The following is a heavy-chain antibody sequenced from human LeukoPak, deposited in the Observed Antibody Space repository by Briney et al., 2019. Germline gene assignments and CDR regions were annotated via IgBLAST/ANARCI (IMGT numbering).Heavy chain of an antibody. CDR2: IYYSGST. CDR1: GGSVTTYD. Sequence: SETLSLTCTVSGGSVTTYDWSWIRQPPGKGLEWIAYIYYSGSTNYNPSLKSRVTISVDTSKNQFSLKLNSVTAADTAVYYCARGGVYFDYWGQGTLVTVSS. CDR3: ARGGVYFDY. V-gene: IGHV4-59*02. D-gene: IGHD3-10*01. J-gene: IGHJ4*02.